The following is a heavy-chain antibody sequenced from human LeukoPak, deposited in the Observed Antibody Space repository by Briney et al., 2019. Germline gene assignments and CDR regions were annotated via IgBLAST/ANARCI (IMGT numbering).Heavy chain of an antibody. V-gene: IGHV1-18*01. CDR1: GGTFSSYA. CDR3: ARDDLWFGDGKSFDY. CDR2: ISAYNGNT. D-gene: IGHD3-10*01. J-gene: IGHJ4*02. Sequence: GSSVKVSCKASGGTFSSYAISWVRQAPGQGLEWMGWISAYNGNTNYAQKLQGRVTMTTDTSTSTAYMELRSLRSDDTAVYYCARDDLWFGDGKSFDYWGQGTLVTVSS.